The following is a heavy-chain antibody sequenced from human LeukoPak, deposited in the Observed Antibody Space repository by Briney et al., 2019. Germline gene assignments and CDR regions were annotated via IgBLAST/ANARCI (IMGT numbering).Heavy chain of an antibody. CDR2: ISDDSSFT. D-gene: IGHD5-12*01. CDR3: AKGRCSGPGCDSFDY. V-gene: IGHV3-21*04. CDR1: GFTFSSYS. J-gene: IGHJ4*02. Sequence: GGSLRLSCAASGFTFSSYSMNWVRQAPGKGLECVSIISDDSSFTYYLDSVKGRSTIFRDNSKNTLYFHMNSLKAEDTAVYYCAKGRCSGPGCDSFDYWGQGTLVTVSS.